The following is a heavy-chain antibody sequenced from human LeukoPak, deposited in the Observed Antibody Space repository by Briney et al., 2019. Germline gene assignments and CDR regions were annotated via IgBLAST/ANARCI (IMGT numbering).Heavy chain of an antibody. CDR1: GFTFSSYG. D-gene: IGHD5-18*01. CDR3: AKNFPWVQFPDYYGMDV. J-gene: IGHJ6*02. CDR2: ISYDGSNK. Sequence: GGSLRLSCAASGFTFSSYGMHWVRQAPGKGLEWVAVISYDGSNKYYADSVKGRFTISRDNSKNTLYLQMNSLRAEDTAVYYCAKNFPWVQFPDYYGMDVWGQGTTVTVSS. V-gene: IGHV3-30*18.